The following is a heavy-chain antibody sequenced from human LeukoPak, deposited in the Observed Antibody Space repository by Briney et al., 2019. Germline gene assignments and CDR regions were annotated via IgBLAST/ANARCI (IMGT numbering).Heavy chain of an antibody. CDR2: FDPEDGET. Sequence: GASVKASCKVSGYTLTELSMHWVRQAPGKGLEWMGGFDPEDGETIYAQKFQGRVTMTEDTSTDTAYMELSSLRSEDTAVYYCATEIIAVANNWFDPWGQGTLVTVSS. V-gene: IGHV1-24*01. CDR1: GYTLTELS. D-gene: IGHD6-19*01. J-gene: IGHJ5*02. CDR3: ATEIIAVANNWFDP.